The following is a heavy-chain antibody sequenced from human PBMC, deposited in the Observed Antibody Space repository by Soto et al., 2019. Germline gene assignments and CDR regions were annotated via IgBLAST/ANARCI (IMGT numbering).Heavy chain of an antibody. CDR3: ARTMVGARAGYFDY. Sequence: SETLSLTCTVSGGSVSSGSYYWSWIRQPPGKGLEWIGYIYYSGSTNYNPSLKSRVTISVVTSKNQFSLKLSSVTAADTAVYYCARTMVGARAGYFDYWGRGTRVTGS. CDR2: IYYSGST. V-gene: IGHV4-61*01. J-gene: IGHJ4*02. D-gene: IGHD1-26*01. CDR1: GGSVSSGSYY.